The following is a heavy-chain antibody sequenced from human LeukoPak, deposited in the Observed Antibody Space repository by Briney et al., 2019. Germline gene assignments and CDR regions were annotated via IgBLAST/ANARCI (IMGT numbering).Heavy chain of an antibody. D-gene: IGHD6-13*01. CDR3: ARSVAAAGTSGRENDY. CDR2: INPNSGGT. CDR1: GYTFTGYY. V-gene: IGHV1-2*02. J-gene: IGHJ4*02. Sequence: ASVKVSCKASGYTFTGYYMHWVRQAPGQGPEWMGWINPNSGGTNYAQKFQGRVTMTRDTSISTAYMELSRLRSDDTAVYYCARSVAAAGTSGRENDYWGQGTLVTVSS.